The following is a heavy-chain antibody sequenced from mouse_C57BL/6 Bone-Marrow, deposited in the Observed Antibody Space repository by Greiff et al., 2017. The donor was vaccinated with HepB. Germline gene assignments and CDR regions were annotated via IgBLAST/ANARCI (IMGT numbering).Heavy chain of an antibody. J-gene: IGHJ4*01. CDR3: TREYGNYVGRAMDY. CDR1: GFTFSSYA. V-gene: IGHV5-9-1*02. CDR2: ISSGGDYI. Sequence: EVMLVESGEGLVKPGGSLKLSCAASGFTFSSYAMSWVRQTPEKRLEWVAYISSGGDYIYYADTVKGRFTISRDNARNTLYLQMSSLKSEDTAMYYCTREYGNYVGRAMDYWGQGTSVTVSS. D-gene: IGHD2-10*02.